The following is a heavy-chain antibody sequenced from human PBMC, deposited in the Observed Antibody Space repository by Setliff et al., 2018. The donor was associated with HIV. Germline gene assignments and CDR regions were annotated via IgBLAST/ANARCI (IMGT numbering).Heavy chain of an antibody. CDR2: INAGNGNT. CDR1: GYTFTSYA. V-gene: IGHV1-3*03. D-gene: IGHD6-6*01. J-gene: IGHJ6*03. Sequence: ASVKVSCKASGYTFTSYAMHWVRQAPGQRLEWMGWINAGNGNTKYSQEFQGRVTITADVSTSTAYMELSSLRSEDTAVYYCATIPRPSYYYYYYMDVWGKGTTVTVSS. CDR3: ATIPRPSYYYYYYMDV.